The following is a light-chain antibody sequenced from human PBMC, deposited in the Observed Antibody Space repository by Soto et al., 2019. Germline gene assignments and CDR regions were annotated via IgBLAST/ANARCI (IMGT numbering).Light chain of an antibody. V-gene: IGKV3-20*01. CDR3: QQYGSSPVT. Sequence: EIVLTQSPGTLSLSPGERATLSCRASQSVSSIYLAWYQQKPGQAPRLLISGVSSKATGIPDRFSGSGSGTDFTLTISRLEPEDFAVYYCQQYGSSPVTLGQGTRLEI. CDR1: QSVSSIY. CDR2: GVS. J-gene: IGKJ5*01.